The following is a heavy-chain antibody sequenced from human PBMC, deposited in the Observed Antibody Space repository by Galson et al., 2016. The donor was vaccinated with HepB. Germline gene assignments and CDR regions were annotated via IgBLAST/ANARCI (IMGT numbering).Heavy chain of an antibody. V-gene: IGHV3-53*01. CDR2: IYSGGST. CDR3: AKSGGDGYNHWYFDL. J-gene: IGHJ2*01. CDR1: GFTVSTNY. D-gene: IGHD5-24*01. Sequence: SLRLSCAVSGFTVSTNYMTWVRQAPGKGLEWVSLIYSGGSTSYADSVKGRFTISRDNSKNTLYLQMDSLRAEDTAVYYCAKSGGDGYNHWYFDLWGRGTLVTVPS.